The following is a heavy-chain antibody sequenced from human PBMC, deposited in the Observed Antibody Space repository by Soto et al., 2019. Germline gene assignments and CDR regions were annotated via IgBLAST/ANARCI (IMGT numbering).Heavy chain of an antibody. CDR3: TTSVNSAMAFDY. J-gene: IGHJ4*02. V-gene: IGHV1-46*01. D-gene: IGHD5-18*01. Sequence: ASVKFSCKASGYTFTHYYIHWVRQSPGQGLEWMGIINPNGGITTYAQKFRAGFTMTRDTSTSTVYMELSSLRSDDSAVYYCTTSVNSAMAFDYWGQGTLVTVSS. CDR1: GYTFTHYY. CDR2: INPNGGIT.